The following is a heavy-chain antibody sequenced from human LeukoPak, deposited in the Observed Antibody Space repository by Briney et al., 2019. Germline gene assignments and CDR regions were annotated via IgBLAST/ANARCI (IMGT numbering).Heavy chain of an antibody. Sequence: TGGSLRLSCAASGFTFSNYGMHWVRQAPGKGLEWVAFIRLDGSNKYYADSVKGRFTISRDNSKNTLYLQMNSLRAEDTAVYYCAKDRLVHDSWGQGTLVTVSS. J-gene: IGHJ4*02. V-gene: IGHV3-30*02. D-gene: IGHD6-13*01. CDR1: GFTFSNYG. CDR2: IRLDGSNK. CDR3: AKDRLVHDS.